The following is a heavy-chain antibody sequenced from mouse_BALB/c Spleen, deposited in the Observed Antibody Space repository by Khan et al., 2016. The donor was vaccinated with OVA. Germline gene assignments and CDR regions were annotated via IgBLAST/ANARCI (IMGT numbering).Heavy chain of an antibody. CDR1: GYSFTGYY. CDR2: VNPNNGGT. D-gene: IGHD1-1*01. CDR3: SIYHGYFDV. V-gene: IGHV1-26*01. J-gene: IGHJ1*01. Sequence: VQLKQSGPDLVKPGASVKISCKASGYSFTGYYIHWVKQSHGQSLEWIGRVNPNNGGTSSNQKFKGKAILTVDKSSNTAYMELRSLTAEDSAVYSCSIYHGYFDVWGAGTTVTVSS.